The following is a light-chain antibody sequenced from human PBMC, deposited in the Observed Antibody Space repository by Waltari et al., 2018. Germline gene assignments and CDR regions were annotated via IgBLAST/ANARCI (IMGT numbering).Light chain of an antibody. V-gene: IGLV3-1*01. CDR1: KLGNRY. CDR3: QAWDINTGV. CDR2: QDS. J-gene: IGLJ3*02. Sequence: SYELTQPHSVSVSPGQTVSITCSGDKLGNRYACWYQQRPGQSPVLVIYQDSKRPSGIPERFSGSNSGNTATLTISGTQAMDEADYYCQAWDINTGVFGGGTKLTVL.